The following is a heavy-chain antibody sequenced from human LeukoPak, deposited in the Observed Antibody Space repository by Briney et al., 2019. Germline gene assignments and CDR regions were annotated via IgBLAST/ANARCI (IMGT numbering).Heavy chain of an antibody. CDR3: ARAQRGIQLWLLWFDP. J-gene: IGHJ5*02. V-gene: IGHV4-59*01. CDR1: GGSISIYY. D-gene: IGHD5-18*01. Sequence: PSETLSLTCTVSGGSISIYYWSWIRQPPGKGREWIGYIYYSGSTNYNPSLKSRVTISVDTSKNQFSLKLSSVTAADTAVYYCARAQRGIQLWLLWFDPWGQGTLVTVSS. CDR2: IYYSGST.